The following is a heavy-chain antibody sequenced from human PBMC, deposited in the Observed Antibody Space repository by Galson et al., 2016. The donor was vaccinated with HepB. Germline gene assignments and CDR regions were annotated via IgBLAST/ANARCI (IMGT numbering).Heavy chain of an antibody. CDR2: IDPSDSYT. V-gene: IGHV5-10-1*01. D-gene: IGHD4-17*01. CDR3: ARETTKTTRGANFDY. J-gene: IGHJ4*02. CDR1: GYSFTTYW. Sequence: QSGAEVKKPGESLRISCKGSGYSFTTYWISRVRQMPGYGLEWMGRIDPSDSYTNYSPSFQGHVTISADKFISTAYLQWRSRKASDTAMYYCARETTKTTRGANFDYWGQGTLVTVSS.